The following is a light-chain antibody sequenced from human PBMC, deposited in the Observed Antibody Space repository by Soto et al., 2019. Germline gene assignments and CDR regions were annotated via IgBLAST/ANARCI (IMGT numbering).Light chain of an antibody. CDR3: SSYTSSSTWV. Sequence: QSALTQPASVSGSPGQSITISCTGTSSDVGGYNYVSWYQQHPGKAPKLMIYDVSNRPSGVSNRFSGSKSGNTASRTISGLQADDEADYYCSSYTSSSTWVFGGGTKLTVL. J-gene: IGLJ3*02. V-gene: IGLV2-14*01. CDR1: SSDVGGYNY. CDR2: DVS.